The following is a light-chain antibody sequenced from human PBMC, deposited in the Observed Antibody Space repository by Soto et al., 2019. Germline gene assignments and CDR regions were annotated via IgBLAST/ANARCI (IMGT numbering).Light chain of an antibody. CDR3: QHYGAVPRT. CDR1: RSLDSGP. CDR2: DLF. J-gene: IGKJ5*01. Sequence: LTLSPGTLSLSPGESATLSCRARRSLDSGPLALNLQKVGRAPSPLIHDLFMRATGIPDRFSVGGSRTHFTLTLSRLDPLDFAVHTSQHYGAVPRTFAQGTRLEI. V-gene: IGKV3-20*01.